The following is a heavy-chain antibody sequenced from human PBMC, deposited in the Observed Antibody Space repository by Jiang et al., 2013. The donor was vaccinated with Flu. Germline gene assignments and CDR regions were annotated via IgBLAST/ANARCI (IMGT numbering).Heavy chain of an antibody. V-gene: IGHV4-59*01. CDR3: ARDPGAYCSGGSCYRWFDP. CDR1: GGSISSYY. CDR2: IYYSGST. Sequence: GLVKPSETLSLTCTVSGGSISSYYWSWIRQPPGKGLEWIGYIYYSGSTNYNPSLKSRVTISVDTSKNQFSLKLSSVTAADTAVYYCARDPGAYCSGGSCYRWFDPWGQGTLVTVSS. D-gene: IGHD2-15*01. J-gene: IGHJ5*02.